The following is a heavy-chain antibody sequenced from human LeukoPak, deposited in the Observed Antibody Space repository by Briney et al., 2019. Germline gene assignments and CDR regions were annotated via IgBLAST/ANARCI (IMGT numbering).Heavy chain of an antibody. Sequence: PSETLSLTCTVSGYSISSGYYWGWFRQPPGKGLEWIGSIYHSGSTYYNPSLKSRVTLSVDTSKNQCSLKLTSVTAADTAVYYCAGGGVRFDPWGQGTLVTVSS. CDR1: GYSISSGYY. D-gene: IGHD3-10*01. CDR2: IYHSGST. V-gene: IGHV4-38-2*02. CDR3: AGGGVRFDP. J-gene: IGHJ5*02.